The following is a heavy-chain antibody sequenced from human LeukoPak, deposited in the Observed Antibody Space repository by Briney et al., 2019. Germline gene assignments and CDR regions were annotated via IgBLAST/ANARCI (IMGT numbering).Heavy chain of an antibody. V-gene: IGHV3-7*03. CDR2: IKQDGSEK. CDR1: GFTFSSYW. J-gene: IGHJ4*02. Sequence: GGSLRLSCAASGFTFSSYWMSWVRQAPGKGLEWVANIKQDGSEKYYVDSVKGRFTISRDNSENTLYLQLKSLRAEDTAVYYCTRGRLYLDYWGQGTLVTVSS. CDR3: TRGRLYLDY. D-gene: IGHD1-1*01.